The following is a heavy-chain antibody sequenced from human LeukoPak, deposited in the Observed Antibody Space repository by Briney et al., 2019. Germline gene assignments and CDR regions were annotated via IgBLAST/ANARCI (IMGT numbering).Heavy chain of an antibody. J-gene: IGHJ2*01. CDR2: INHSGST. V-gene: IGHV4-34*01. Sequence: PSETLSLTCAVYGGSFTGYYWSWIRQPPGKGPEWIGEINHSGSTNYNPSLKSRVTISVDTSKNQFSLKLSSVTAADTAVYYCARGSRGIAAAGTHRPTYFDLWARGTLVTVSS. CDR1: GGSFTGYY. CDR3: ARGSRGIAAAGTHRPTYFDL. D-gene: IGHD6-13*01.